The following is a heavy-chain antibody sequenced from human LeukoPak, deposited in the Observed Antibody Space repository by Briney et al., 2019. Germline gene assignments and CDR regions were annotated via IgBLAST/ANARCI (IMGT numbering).Heavy chain of an antibody. J-gene: IGHJ4*02. CDR1: GFTFSNYA. CDR2: LSGSGGTI. CDR3: ARADGTGGPYDY. Sequence: GGSLRLSCAASGFTFSNYAMSWVRQAPGKGLEWVSGLSGSGGTIYYADSVKGRFTISRDNSKNTLFLQMNSLRAEDTAVYYCARADGTGGPYDYWGQGTLVTVSS. D-gene: IGHD3/OR15-3a*01. V-gene: IGHV3-23*01.